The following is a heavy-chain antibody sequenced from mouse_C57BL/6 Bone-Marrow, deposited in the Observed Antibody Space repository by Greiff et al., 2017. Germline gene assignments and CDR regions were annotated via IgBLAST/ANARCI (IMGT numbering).Heavy chain of an antibody. CDR1: GFTFSDYG. CDR3: ASSTMITYCDY. V-gene: IGHV5-17*01. J-gene: IGHJ2*01. D-gene: IGHD2-4*01. Sequence: EVKLVESGGGLVKPGGSLKLSCAASGFTFSDYGMHWVRQAPEKGLEWVAYISSGSSTIYYADTVKGRFTISRDNAKNTLFLQITSLRSEDTAMYYCASSTMITYCDYWGQGTTLTVSS. CDR2: ISSGSSTI.